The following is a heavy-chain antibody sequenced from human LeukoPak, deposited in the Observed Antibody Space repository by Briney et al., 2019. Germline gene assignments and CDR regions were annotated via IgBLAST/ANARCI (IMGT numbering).Heavy chain of an antibody. J-gene: IGHJ5*02. Sequence: GESLKISCKGSGYSFTSYWIDWVRQMPGKGLEWMGIIYPGDSDTRYSPSFQGQVTISADKSISTAYLQWSSLKASDTAMYYCARQRFTMRAYAGNWFDPWGQGTLVTVSS. CDR1: GYSFTSYW. V-gene: IGHV5-51*01. CDR2: IYPGDSDT. D-gene: IGHD3-10*01. CDR3: ARQRFTMRAYAGNWFDP.